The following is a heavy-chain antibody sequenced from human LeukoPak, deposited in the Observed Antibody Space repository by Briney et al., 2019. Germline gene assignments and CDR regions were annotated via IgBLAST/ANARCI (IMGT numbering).Heavy chain of an antibody. CDR1: GFTFSSYA. CDR3: AKYGPQDSGSSHFDY. V-gene: IGHV3-23*01. D-gene: IGHD1-26*01. Sequence: GGALRLSCAASGFTFSSYAMSWVRQAPGKGLEWVSAIRDSGSSTHYADSVKGRFTTSGDNSKNTLFLQMNSLRAEDTAIYYCAKYGPQDSGSSHFDYWGQGALVTVSS. J-gene: IGHJ4*02. CDR2: IRDSGSST.